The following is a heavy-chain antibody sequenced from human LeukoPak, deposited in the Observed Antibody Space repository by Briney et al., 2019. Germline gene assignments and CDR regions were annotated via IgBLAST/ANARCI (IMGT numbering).Heavy chain of an antibody. CDR1: GGSISSSSYY. CDR2: IYYSGST. J-gene: IGHJ6*03. Sequence: SETLSLTCTVSGGSISSSSYYWGWIRQPPGKGLEWIGSIYYSGSTYYNPSLKSRVTISVDTSKNQFSLKLSSVTAADTAVYYCAREKQGYYYYYMDVWGKGTTVTVSS. V-gene: IGHV4-39*07. CDR3: AREKQGYYYYYMDV.